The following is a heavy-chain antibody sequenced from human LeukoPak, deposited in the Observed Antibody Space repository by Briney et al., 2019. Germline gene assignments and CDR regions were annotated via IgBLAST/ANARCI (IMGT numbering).Heavy chain of an antibody. D-gene: IGHD6-13*01. J-gene: IGHJ4*02. CDR3: ARAIAAAGRSYYFDY. Sequence: PSETLSLTCTVSGGFISSGGYFWSWIRQHPGKGLEWIGFIYYSGSTYYNPSLKSRVTISVDTSKNQFSLKLNSVTAADTAVYFCARAIAAAGRSYYFDYWGRGTLVTVSS. V-gene: IGHV4-31*03. CDR1: GGFISSGGYF. CDR2: IYYSGST.